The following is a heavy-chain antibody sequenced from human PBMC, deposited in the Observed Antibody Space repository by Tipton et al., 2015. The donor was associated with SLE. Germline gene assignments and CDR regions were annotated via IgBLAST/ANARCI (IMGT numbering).Heavy chain of an antibody. Sequence: RSLRLSCAASGFTFSSYGMHWVRQAPGKGLEWVAVISYDGSNKYYADSVKGRFTISRDNSKNTLYLQMNSLRAEDTAVYYCAKSGKIENGWYDGEGDYFDYWGQGTLVTVSS. V-gene: IGHV3-30*18. CDR3: AKSGKIENGWYDGEGDYFDY. D-gene: IGHD6-19*01. CDR2: ISYDGSNK. CDR1: GFTFSSYG. J-gene: IGHJ4*02.